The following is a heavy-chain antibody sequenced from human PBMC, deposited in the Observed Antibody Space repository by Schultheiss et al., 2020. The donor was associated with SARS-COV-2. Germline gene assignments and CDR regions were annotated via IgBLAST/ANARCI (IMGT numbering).Heavy chain of an antibody. Sequence: GGSLRLSCAASGFTFSNSWMHWVRQAPGKGLVLVSHINGDGSATNYADSVKGRFTISRDNAKNTLFLQMHSLRAEDTALYYCARDPVRTANYWGQGTLVTVSS. CDR3: ARDPVRTANY. V-gene: IGHV3-74*01. J-gene: IGHJ4*02. CDR1: GFTFSNSW. D-gene: IGHD2-21*02. CDR2: INGDGSAT.